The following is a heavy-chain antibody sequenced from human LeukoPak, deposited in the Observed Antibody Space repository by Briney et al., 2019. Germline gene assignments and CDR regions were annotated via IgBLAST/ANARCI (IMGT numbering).Heavy chain of an antibody. Sequence: SETLSLTCTVSGGSISSYYWSWIRQPPGKGLEWIGYVYYGGSTEYNPSLRSRVTISLEMSKRQFSLNLTSVTAADTAVYYCASNTGTVFDYWGQGALVTVSS. CDR3: ASNTGTVFDY. V-gene: IGHV4-59*01. CDR1: GGSISSYY. CDR2: VYYGGST. J-gene: IGHJ4*02. D-gene: IGHD7-27*01.